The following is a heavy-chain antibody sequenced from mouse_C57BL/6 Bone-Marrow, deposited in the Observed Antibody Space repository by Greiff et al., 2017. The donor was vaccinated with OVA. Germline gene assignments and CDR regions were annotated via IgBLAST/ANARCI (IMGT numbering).Heavy chain of an antibody. CDR3: TTGRFITTVVGVDY. D-gene: IGHD1-1*01. CDR2: IDPENGDT. CDR1: GFNIKDDY. V-gene: IGHV14-4*01. Sequence: DVQLVESGAELVRPGASVKLSCTASGFNIKDDYMHWVKQRPEQGLEWIGWIDPENGDTEYASKFQGKATITADTSSNTAYLQLSSLTSEDTAVYYCTTGRFITTVVGVDYWGQGTTLTVSS. J-gene: IGHJ2*01.